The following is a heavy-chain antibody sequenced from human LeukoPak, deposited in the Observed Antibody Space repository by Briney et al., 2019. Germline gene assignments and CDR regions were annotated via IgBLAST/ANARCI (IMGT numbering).Heavy chain of an antibody. V-gene: IGHV4-4*09. CDR3: ARHGDVRYFDWLKDGFDY. CDR2: IYNSAIT. CDR1: GGSISSYY. J-gene: IGHJ4*02. Sequence: SETLSLTCTVFGGSISSYYWSWIRKPPGKGLEWIGYIYNSAITNKNPSLKSRVTISGDTSKNQFSLKLSSVTAADTAVYYCARHGDVRYFDWLKDGFDYWGQGTLVTVSS. D-gene: IGHD3-9*01.